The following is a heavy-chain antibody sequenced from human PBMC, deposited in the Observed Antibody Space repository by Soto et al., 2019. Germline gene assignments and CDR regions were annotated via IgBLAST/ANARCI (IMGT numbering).Heavy chain of an antibody. CDR2: INPNSGNT. CDR3: ARVMSSGWYGDY. CDR1: GYTFTDYY. D-gene: IGHD6-19*01. Sequence: GASVKVSWKPSGYTFTDYYIHWVRQAPGQGLEWMGWINPNSGNTNYAQRFQGRVTMTRDTSISTVYMYLSSLRFDDTAVYYCARVMSSGWYGDYWGQGTLVTVSS. J-gene: IGHJ4*02. V-gene: IGHV1-2*02.